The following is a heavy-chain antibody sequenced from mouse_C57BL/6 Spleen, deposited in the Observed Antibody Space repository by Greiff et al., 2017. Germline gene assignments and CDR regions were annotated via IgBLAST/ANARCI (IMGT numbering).Heavy chain of an antibody. CDR3: AREEGNDYDGGDY. Sequence: QVQLQQPGAELVKPGASVKLSCKASGYTFTSYWMHWVKQRPGQGLEWIGMIHPNSGSTNYNEKFKSKATLTVDKSSSTAYMQLSSLTSEDSAVYYCAREEGNDYDGGDYWGQGTTLTVSS. CDR2: IHPNSGST. J-gene: IGHJ2*01. CDR1: GYTFTSYW. V-gene: IGHV1-64*01. D-gene: IGHD2-4*01.